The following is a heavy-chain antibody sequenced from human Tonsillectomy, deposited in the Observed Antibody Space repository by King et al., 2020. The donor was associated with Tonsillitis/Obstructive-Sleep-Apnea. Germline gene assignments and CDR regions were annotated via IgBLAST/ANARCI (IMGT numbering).Heavy chain of an antibody. J-gene: IGHJ4*02. CDR3: AKDGLEAVAGSPLGY. CDR2: ISWNSGSI. CDR1: GFTFDDSA. Sequence: SVGCLVPPGRSLRLSCAASGFTFDDSAMHWVRQAPGKGLEWVSGISWNSGSIGYADSVKGRFTISRDNAKNSLYLQMNSLRAEDTALYYCAKDGLEAVAGSPLGYWGQGTLVTVSS. V-gene: IGHV3-9*01. D-gene: IGHD6-19*01.